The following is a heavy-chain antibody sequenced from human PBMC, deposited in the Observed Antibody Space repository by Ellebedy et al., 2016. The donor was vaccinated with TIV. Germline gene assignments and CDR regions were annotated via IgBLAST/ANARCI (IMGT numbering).Heavy chain of an antibody. CDR3: ARARITMVRGAIPSPRYGMDV. CDR1: GGSFSGYY. V-gene: IGHV4-34*01. Sequence: SQTLSLTCXVYGGSFSGYYWSWIRQPPGKGLEWIGEINHSGSTNYNPSLKSRVTTSVDTSKNQFSLKLSSVTAADTAVYYCARARITMVRGAIPSPRYGMDVWGQGTTVTVSS. D-gene: IGHD3-10*01. J-gene: IGHJ6*02. CDR2: INHSGST.